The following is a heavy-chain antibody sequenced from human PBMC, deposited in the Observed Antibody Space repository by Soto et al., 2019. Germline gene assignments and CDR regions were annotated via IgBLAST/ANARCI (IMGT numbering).Heavy chain of an antibody. D-gene: IGHD3-16*01. CDR3: ARDRAMITFGGVIW. CDR1: GFTFSSYA. Sequence: QVQLVESGGGVVQPGRSLRLSCAASGFTFSSYAMHWVRQAPGKGLEWVAVISYDGSNKYYADSVKGRFTISRDNSKNTLYLQMNSLRAEDTAVYYCARDRAMITFGGVIWWGQGTLFTVSS. CDR2: ISYDGSNK. J-gene: IGHJ4*02. V-gene: IGHV3-30-3*01.